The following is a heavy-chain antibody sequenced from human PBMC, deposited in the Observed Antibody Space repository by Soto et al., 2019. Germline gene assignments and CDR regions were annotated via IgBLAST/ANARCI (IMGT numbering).Heavy chain of an antibody. V-gene: IGHV3-21*01. CDR3: ARDHRYCSGSSCRPYYYYYGMDV. Sequence: GRSQRLSCAASGFTFSSYSMNCVPHAPRRWLEWVAAISGTSDYIYYADLVKGRFTISRDNAKTSLYIQMNSLRAEDTAVYYCARDHRYCSGSSCRPYYYYYGMDVWGQGTTVTVSS. CDR2: ISGTSDYI. CDR1: GFTFSSYS. D-gene: IGHD2-15*01. J-gene: IGHJ6*02.